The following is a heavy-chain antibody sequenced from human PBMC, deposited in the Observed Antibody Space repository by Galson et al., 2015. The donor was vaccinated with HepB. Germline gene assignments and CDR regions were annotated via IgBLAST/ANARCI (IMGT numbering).Heavy chain of an antibody. Sequence: SLRLSCAASGFTVSNEYMSWVRQAPGKGLEWVSVIYSGGSTYYGDSVKGRFTISRDKSKNTLYLHMNSPKAEDTAVYYCVRDVGGNPVGIDYWGQGTLVTVSS. V-gene: IGHV3-53*01. D-gene: IGHD4-23*01. CDR3: VRDVGGNPVGIDY. CDR2: IYSGGST. J-gene: IGHJ4*02. CDR1: GFTVSNEY.